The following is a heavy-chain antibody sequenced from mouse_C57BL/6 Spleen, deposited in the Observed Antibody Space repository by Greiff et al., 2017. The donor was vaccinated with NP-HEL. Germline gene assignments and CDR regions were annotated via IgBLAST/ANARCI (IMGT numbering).Heavy chain of an antibody. CDR3: ARLGYYGSSYRVDYAMDY. CDR1: GYTFTSYW. D-gene: IGHD1-1*01. Sequence: VQLQQPGAELVMPGASVKLSCKASGYTFTSYWMHWVKQRPGQGLEWIGEIDPSDSYTNYNQKFKGKSTLTVDKSSSTAYMQLSSLTSEDSAVYYCARLGYYGSSYRVDYAMDYWGQGTSVTVSS. J-gene: IGHJ4*01. V-gene: IGHV1-69*01. CDR2: IDPSDSYT.